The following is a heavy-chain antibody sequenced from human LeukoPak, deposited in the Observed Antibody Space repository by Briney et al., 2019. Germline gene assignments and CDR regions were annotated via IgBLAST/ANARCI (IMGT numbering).Heavy chain of an antibody. CDR3: VRVSDRSGYIDH. CDR1: SYTVSSIYW. D-gene: IGHD3-16*02. V-gene: IGHV4-28*03. J-gene: IGHJ4*02. CDR2: IYDSGTS. Sequence: SDTLSLTYTVSSYTVSSIYWWGWIRQPPGKGLQWIGHIYDSGTSHYNPSLKSRVTMSVDTVKNQFSLSLRSVSAGDTGAYFCVRVSDRSGYIDHSGQAISVTVSS.